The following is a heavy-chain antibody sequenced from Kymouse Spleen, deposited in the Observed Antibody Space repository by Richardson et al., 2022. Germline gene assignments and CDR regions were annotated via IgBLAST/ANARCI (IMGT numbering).Heavy chain of an antibody. CDR2: ISYDGSNK. Sequence: QVQLVESGGGVVQPGRSLRLSCAASGFTFSSYGMHWVRQAPGKGLEWVAVISYDGSNKYYADSVKGRFTISRDNSKNTLYLQMNSLRAEDTAVYYCAKEGVTMVRGVIRYYGMDVWGQGTTVTVSS. CDR3: AKEGVTMVRGVIRYYGMDV. D-gene: IGHD3-10*01. CDR1: GFTFSSYG. J-gene: IGHJ6*02. V-gene: IGHV3-30*18.